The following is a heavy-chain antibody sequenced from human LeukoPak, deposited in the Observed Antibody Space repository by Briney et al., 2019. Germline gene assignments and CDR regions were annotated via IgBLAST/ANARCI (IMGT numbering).Heavy chain of an antibody. CDR3: AKNHGNISAAGTWYAFDV. J-gene: IGHJ3*01. V-gene: IGHV3-9*03. CDR2: ISWNSGSI. D-gene: IGHD6-13*01. CDR1: GFTFDDYT. Sequence: PSRSLRLSCAASGFTFDDYTMHWVRQAPGKGLEWVSSISWNSGSIGYADSVKGRFTISRDNAKNALYLQMNNLRDEDMALYYCAKNHGNISAAGTWYAFDVWGQGTMVTVSS.